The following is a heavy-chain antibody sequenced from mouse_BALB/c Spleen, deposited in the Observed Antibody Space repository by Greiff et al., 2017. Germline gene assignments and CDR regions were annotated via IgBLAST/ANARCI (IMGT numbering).Heavy chain of an antibody. J-gene: IGHJ2*01. Sequence: DVKLQESGPGLVKPSQSLSLTCTVTGYSITSDYAWNWIRQFPGNKLEWMGYISYSGSTSYNPSLKSRISITRDTSKNQFFLQLNSVTTEDTATYYCARGVYYFDYWGQGTTLTVSS. CDR3: ARGVYYFDY. V-gene: IGHV3-2*02. CDR2: ISYSGST. CDR1: GYSITSDYA.